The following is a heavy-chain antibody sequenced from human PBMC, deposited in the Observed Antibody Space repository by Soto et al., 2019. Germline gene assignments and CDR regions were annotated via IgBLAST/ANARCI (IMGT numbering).Heavy chain of an antibody. CDR2: IAYDGRNK. CDR3: ANGLERFFDY. D-gene: IGHD1-1*01. Sequence: QVQLVESGGGVVQPGRSLRISCAASGFTFCSYAMHWVRQAPGKGLEWVAVIAYDGRNKYYADSVKGLFTISRDNSKKTLYLQMNSLGIEDTAVYYCANGLERFFDYWGEGTLVTVYS. CDR1: GFTFCSYA. V-gene: IGHV3-30*04. J-gene: IGHJ4*02.